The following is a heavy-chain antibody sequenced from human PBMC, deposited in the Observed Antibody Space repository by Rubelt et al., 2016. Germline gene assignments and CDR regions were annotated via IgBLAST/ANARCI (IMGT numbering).Heavy chain of an antibody. J-gene: IGHJ5*02. CDR1: GGSITSGSNY. V-gene: IGHV4-39*07. CDR3: ARKTYGYRANWFDP. D-gene: IGHD5-18*01. CDR2: VYYGGST. Sequence: QLQLQESGPGLVRPSETLSLTCSVSGGSITSGSNYWGWIRQPPGKGLEWIASVYYGGSTYYTPSLQSRVTISVDASKKQFSPNLGSVTAADTAVYYCARKTYGYRANWFDPWGQGTLVTVSS.